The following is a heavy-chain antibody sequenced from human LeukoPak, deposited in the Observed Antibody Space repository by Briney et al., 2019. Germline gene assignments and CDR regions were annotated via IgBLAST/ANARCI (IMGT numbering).Heavy chain of an antibody. V-gene: IGHV4-34*01. CDR1: GGSFSGYY. CDR3: ARDMESGAYYYDSSGYYAGSHTAGFDP. CDR2: INHSGST. Sequence: ASETLSLTCAVYGGSFSGYYWNWIRQPPGKGLEWIGEINHSGSTNYNPSLKSRVTISVDTSKNQFSLKLSSVTAADTAVYYCARDMESGAYYYDSSGYYAGSHTAGFDPWGQGTLVTVSS. J-gene: IGHJ5*02. D-gene: IGHD3-22*01.